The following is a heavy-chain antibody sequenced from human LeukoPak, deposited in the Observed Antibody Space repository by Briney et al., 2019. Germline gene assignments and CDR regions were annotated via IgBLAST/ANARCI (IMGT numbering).Heavy chain of an antibody. Sequence: GASVKASCKASGYTFTGYYMHWVRQAPGQGLEWMGWINPNSGGTNYAQKFQGWVTMTRDTSISTAYMELSRLRSDDTAVYYCARATPLPTNNWFDPWGQGTLVTVSS. CDR2: INPNSGGT. V-gene: IGHV1-2*04. CDR1: GYTFTGYY. CDR3: ARATPLPTNNWFDP. D-gene: IGHD2-2*01. J-gene: IGHJ5*02.